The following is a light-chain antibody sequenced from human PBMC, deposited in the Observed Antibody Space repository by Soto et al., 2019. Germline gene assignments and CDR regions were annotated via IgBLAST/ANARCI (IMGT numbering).Light chain of an antibody. CDR1: QTVSSAR. CDR2: GAS. V-gene: IGKV3-20*01. Sequence: EIVLTQSPGTLSLSPRERATLSCRASQTVSSARLAWFQHKPGQAPRLLIDGASSRAPGIPDRFSGSGSETDFTLTIPRLESEDFAVYYCQQYNNWPDTFGQGTKVDIK. J-gene: IGKJ1*01. CDR3: QQYNNWPDT.